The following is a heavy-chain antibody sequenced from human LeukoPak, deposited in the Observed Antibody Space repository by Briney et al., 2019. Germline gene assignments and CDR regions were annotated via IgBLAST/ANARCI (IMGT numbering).Heavy chain of an antibody. V-gene: IGHV3-23*01. CDR2: ISGSGGST. CDR3: AKGSRDGYNFDY. Sequence: GGSLRLSCAASGFTFSSYAMSWVRQAPGKGLEWVSAISGSGGSTYYAESVKGRFTISRDNSKNTLYLQMNSLRAEDTAVYYCAKGSRDGYNFDYWGQGTLVTVSS. J-gene: IGHJ4*02. D-gene: IGHD5-24*01. CDR1: GFTFSSYA.